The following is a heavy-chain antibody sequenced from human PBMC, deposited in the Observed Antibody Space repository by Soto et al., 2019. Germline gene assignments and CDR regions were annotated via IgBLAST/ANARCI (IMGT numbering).Heavy chain of an antibody. Sequence: QVQLVQSGAEVKKPGSSVTVSCRASGGTFASNTISWVRQAPGKGLDWMGGIIPIFGTANYAQKFQGRVTITADESTSTAYMELSSLRSEDTAVYYCARGNHRWLQLWYFDLWGRGTLVTVSS. CDR2: IIPIFGTA. CDR1: GGTFASNT. CDR3: ARGNHRWLQLWYFDL. J-gene: IGHJ2*01. D-gene: IGHD5-12*01. V-gene: IGHV1-69*12.